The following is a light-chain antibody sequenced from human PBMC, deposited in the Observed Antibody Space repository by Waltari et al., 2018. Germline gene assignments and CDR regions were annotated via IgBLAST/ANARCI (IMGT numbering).Light chain of an antibody. V-gene: IGLV2-11*01. CDR2: DVS. Sequence: QSALTQPRSVSGSPGQSVTISCTGSSSDVGGFKYVSWYQQHSGKAPKLMICDVSKRPAGVPDRFSGSKSGNTASLTISELQAEDEADYYCCSYTSSYVVFGGGTKLTVL. CDR1: SSDVGGFKY. CDR3: CSYTSSYVV. J-gene: IGLJ2*01.